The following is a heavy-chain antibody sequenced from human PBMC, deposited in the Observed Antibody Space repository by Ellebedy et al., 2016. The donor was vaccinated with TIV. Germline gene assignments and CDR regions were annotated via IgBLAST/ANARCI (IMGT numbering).Heavy chain of an antibody. Sequence: GESLKISCAASGFTFSSYAMHWVRQAPGKGLEWVAVISYDGTNKYYADSVKGRFTISRDNSKNTRYLQMNSLRPEDTAVYYCASLPRFYYDSGGHHGNDAFDIWGQGTMVTVSS. D-gene: IGHD3-22*01. V-gene: IGHV3-30-3*01. CDR3: ASLPRFYYDSGGHHGNDAFDI. J-gene: IGHJ3*02. CDR2: ISYDGTNK. CDR1: GFTFSSYA.